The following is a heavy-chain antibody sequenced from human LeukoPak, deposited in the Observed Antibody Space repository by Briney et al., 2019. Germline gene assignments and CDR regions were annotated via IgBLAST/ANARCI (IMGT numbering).Heavy chain of an antibody. V-gene: IGHV4-39*01. CDR2: IYYSGNT. CDR3: ARHVRQQLPPKAFDY. CDR1: GGSISSGIYY. J-gene: IGHJ4*02. D-gene: IGHD6-13*01. Sequence: PSETLSLTCTVSGGSISSGIYYWGWIRQPPGKGLEWIGSIYYSGNTYYNPFLKSRVTISVDTPKNQLSLKLNSVTAADTAVYYCARHVRQQLPPKAFDYWGQGTLVTVSS.